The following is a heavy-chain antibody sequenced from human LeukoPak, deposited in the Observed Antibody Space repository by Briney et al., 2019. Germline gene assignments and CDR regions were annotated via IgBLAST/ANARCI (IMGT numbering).Heavy chain of an antibody. V-gene: IGHV1-18*01. CDR3: ARVPAIVVVTNTPDY. CDR2: ISAYNGNT. Sequence: ASVKVSCKASGYTFTSYGISWVRQAPGQGLEWMGWISAYNGNTNYAQKLQGRVTMTTDTSTSTAYMELRSLRSDDTAVYYSARVPAIVVVTNTPDYWGQGTLVTVSS. CDR1: GYTFTSYG. J-gene: IGHJ4*02. D-gene: IGHD3-22*01.